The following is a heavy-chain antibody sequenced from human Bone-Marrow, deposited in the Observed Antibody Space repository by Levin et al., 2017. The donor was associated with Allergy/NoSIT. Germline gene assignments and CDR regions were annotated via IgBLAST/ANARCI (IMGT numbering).Heavy chain of an antibody. CDR3: ARGKGSGWVFSSFDY. CDR1: GYTFTSYA. Sequence: ASVKVSCKASGYTFTSYAMHWVRQAPGQRLEWMGWINAGNGNTKYSQKFQGRVTITRDTSASTAYMELSSLRSEDTAVYYCARGKGSGWVFSSFDYWGQGTLVTVSS. J-gene: IGHJ4*02. V-gene: IGHV1-3*01. D-gene: IGHD2-8*01. CDR2: INAGNGNT.